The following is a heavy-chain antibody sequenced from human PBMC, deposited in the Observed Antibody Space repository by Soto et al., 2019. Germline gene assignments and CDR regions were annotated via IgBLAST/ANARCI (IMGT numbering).Heavy chain of an antibody. J-gene: IGHJ4*02. CDR3: ERYDYNGYYFDY. CDR1: GYTFRTYY. Sequence: VKVSCKASGYTFRTYYMHWVRQAPGQGYEWMGIINPSGGSTTYAQKFQGRVTMTRDTSTTTVYMELSSLKSEDTAVYYCERYDYNGYYFDYWGQGTLVTAPQ. D-gene: IGHD4-4*01. V-gene: IGHV1-46*01. CDR2: INPSGGST.